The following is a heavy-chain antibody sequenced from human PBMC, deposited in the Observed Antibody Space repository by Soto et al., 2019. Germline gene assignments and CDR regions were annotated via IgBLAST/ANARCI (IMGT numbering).Heavy chain of an antibody. J-gene: IGHJ3*02. CDR3: ATQTIFGEDAFDI. CDR2: IIPILGIA. V-gene: IGHV1-69*02. D-gene: IGHD3-3*01. CDR1: AGTVSSYI. Sequence: GASLKVSCKASAGTVSSYIISWVRQAPGQGLEWMGRIIPILGIANYAQKFQGRVTITADKSTSTAYMELSSLRSEDTAVYYCATQTIFGEDAFDIWGQGTMVTVSS.